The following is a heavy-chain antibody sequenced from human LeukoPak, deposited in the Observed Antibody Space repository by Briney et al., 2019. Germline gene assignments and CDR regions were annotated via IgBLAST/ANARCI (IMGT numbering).Heavy chain of an antibody. J-gene: IGHJ4*02. CDR2: IIPILGIA. D-gene: IGHD5-12*01. CDR3: ARFAGQATRGY. Sequence: ASVKVSCKASGGTFSSYAISWVRQAPGQGLEWMGRIIPILGIANYAQKFQGRVTITADKSTSTAYMELSSLRSEDTAVYYCARFAGQATRGYWGQGTLVTVSS. V-gene: IGHV1-69*04. CDR1: GGTFSSYA.